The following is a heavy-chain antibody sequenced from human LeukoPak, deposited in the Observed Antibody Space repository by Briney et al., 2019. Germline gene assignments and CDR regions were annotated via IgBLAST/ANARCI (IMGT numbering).Heavy chain of an antibody. CDR1: GFTFSSYG. Sequence: GGSLRLSCAASGFTFSSYGMHWVRQAPGKGLEWVAFIRYDGSNKYYADSVKGRFTTSRDNSKNTLYLQMNSLRAEDTAVYYYAKDVTSGSYYADFDYWGQGTLVTVSS. J-gene: IGHJ4*02. CDR2: IRYDGSNK. D-gene: IGHD1-26*01. V-gene: IGHV3-30*02. CDR3: AKDVTSGSYYADFDY.